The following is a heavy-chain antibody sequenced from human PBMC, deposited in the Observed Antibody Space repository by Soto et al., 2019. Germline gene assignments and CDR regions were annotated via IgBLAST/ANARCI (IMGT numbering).Heavy chain of an antibody. V-gene: IGHV3-7*03. CDR1: GFTFSSYW. J-gene: IGHJ4*02. CDR3: ARDKAYSDSSGYHSVFDY. D-gene: IGHD3-22*01. CDR2: IKEDGSEK. Sequence: GGSLRLSCAASGFTFSSYWMSWVRQAPDKGLEWVANIKEDGSEKYYGDSVKGRFTISRDNTKNSLYLQMNSLRTEDTAVYYCARDKAYSDSSGYHSVFDYWGQGTLVTVSS.